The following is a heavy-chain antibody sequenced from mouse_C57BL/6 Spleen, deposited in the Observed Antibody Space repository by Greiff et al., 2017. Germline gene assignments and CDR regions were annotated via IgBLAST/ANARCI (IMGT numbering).Heavy chain of an antibody. CDR3: ASLYYYGSRGDY. J-gene: IGHJ2*01. V-gene: IGHV14-2*01. CDR1: GFNIKDYY. Sequence: EVQLQQSGAELGVAGASVKLSCTASGFNIKDYYMHWVKQRTEQGLEWIGRIDPEDGDTTYAPQFQGKATMTADTSSNTAYLQLSSLTSEDTAVYYCASLYYYGSRGDYWGQGTTLTVSS. CDR2: IDPEDGDT. D-gene: IGHD1-1*01.